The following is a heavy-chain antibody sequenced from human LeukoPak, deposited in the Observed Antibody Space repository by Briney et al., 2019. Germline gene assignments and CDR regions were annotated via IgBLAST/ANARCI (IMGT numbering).Heavy chain of an antibody. CDR3: ASTRRAAVAGRFDS. J-gene: IGHJ4*02. CDR2: IYHSGNT. Sequence: PSEALSLTCNVSGASMSSNYWSWIRQPPGKGLEWIGYIYHSGNTNYSPSLESRVTMSVDESKNQFSLRVHFVSAADTAVYYCASTRRAAVAGRFDSWGQGTLVTVSS. CDR1: GASMSSNY. D-gene: IGHD6-19*01. V-gene: IGHV4-4*09.